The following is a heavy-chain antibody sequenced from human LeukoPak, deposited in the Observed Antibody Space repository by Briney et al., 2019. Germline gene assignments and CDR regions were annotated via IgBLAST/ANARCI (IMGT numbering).Heavy chain of an antibody. Sequence: SVKVSCKASGGTFSSYAISWVRQAPGQGLEWMGRIIPILGIANHAQRFQGRVTITADKSTSTAYMELSSLRSEDTAVYYCARESPSNDAFDIWGQGTMVTVSS. V-gene: IGHV1-69*04. CDR2: IIPILGIA. CDR3: ARESPSNDAFDI. CDR1: GGTFSSYA. J-gene: IGHJ3*02.